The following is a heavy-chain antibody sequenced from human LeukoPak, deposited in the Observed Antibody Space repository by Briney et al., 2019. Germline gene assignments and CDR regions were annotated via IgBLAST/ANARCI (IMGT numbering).Heavy chain of an antibody. CDR2: FDPEDGET. Sequence: ASVKVSCKVSVYTLTELSMHWVRQAPGKGLEWMGGFDPEDGETIYAQKLQGRVTMTQDTSTDTAYMELSRLRSEDTAVYYCATVSVAAAGWIQYFQHWGQGTLVTVSS. D-gene: IGHD6-13*01. CDR3: ATVSVAAAGWIQYFQH. J-gene: IGHJ1*01. V-gene: IGHV1-24*01. CDR1: VYTLTELS.